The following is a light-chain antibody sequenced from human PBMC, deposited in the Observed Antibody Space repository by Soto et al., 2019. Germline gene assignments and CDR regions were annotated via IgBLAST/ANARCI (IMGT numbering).Light chain of an antibody. CDR1: QTVNNY. J-gene: IGKJ4*01. Sequence: EIVLKQSPGTLSLSPGERATLSCRTSQTVNNYLAWYPQKPGQAPRLVIYDASNRATGIPARFSGSGSGTDFTLTINSLAPEDSAVYYRQQSGSWHWLTFGGGTSVEIK. V-gene: IGKV3-11*01. CDR3: QQSGSWHWLT. CDR2: DAS.